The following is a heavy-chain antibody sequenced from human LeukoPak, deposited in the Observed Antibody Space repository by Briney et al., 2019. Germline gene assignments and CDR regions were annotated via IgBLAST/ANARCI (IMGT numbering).Heavy chain of an antibody. V-gene: IGHV3-33*01. CDR1: GFTFSSYG. Sequence: PGRSLRLSCAASGFTFSSYGMHRVRQAPGKGLEWVAVIWYDGSNKYYADSVKGRFTISRDNSKNTLYLQRNSLRAEDTAVYYCARGALGITFGGVIAPWGQGNLVTVSS. CDR2: IWYDGSNK. CDR3: ARGALGITFGGVIAP. D-gene: IGHD3-16*01. J-gene: IGHJ5*02.